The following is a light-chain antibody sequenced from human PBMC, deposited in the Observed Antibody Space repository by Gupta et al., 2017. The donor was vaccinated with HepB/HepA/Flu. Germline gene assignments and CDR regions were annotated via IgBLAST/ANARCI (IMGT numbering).Light chain of an antibody. J-gene: IGLJ3*02. CDR3: VLYMGSGISV. CDR1: SGSVSTNYY. CDR2: NTN. Sequence: QTVVTQEPSFSVSPWGTVTLTFGFSSGSVSTNYYPSWYQQTPGQAPRTLIYNTNTRSSGVPDRFSGSILGNKAALTITGAQADDESDYYCVLYMGSGISVFGGGTKLTVL. V-gene: IGLV8-61*01.